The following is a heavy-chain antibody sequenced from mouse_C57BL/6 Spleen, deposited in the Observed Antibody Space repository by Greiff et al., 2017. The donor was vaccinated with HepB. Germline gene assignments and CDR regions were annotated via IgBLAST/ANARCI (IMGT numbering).Heavy chain of an antibody. J-gene: IGHJ2*01. Sequence: DVMLVESGGGLVKPGGSLKLSCAASGFTFSSYAMSWVRQTPEKRLEWVATISDGGSYTYYPDNVKGRFTISRDNAKNNLYLQMSHLKSEDTAMYYCARSLYGSSLVYFDYWGQGTTLTVSS. CDR2: ISDGGSYT. V-gene: IGHV5-4*03. D-gene: IGHD1-1*01. CDR3: ARSLYGSSLVYFDY. CDR1: GFTFSSYA.